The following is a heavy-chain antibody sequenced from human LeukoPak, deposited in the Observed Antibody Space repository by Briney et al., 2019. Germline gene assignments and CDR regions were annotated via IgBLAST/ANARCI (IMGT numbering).Heavy chain of an antibody. CDR1: GFMFSNYW. V-gene: IGHV3-7*01. D-gene: IGHD3-3*01. CDR3: ARVDDDLDAFDL. J-gene: IGHJ3*01. Sequence: GGSLRLSCEGSGFMFSNYWMNWVRQAPGKGLEWVANINKDGSGKYYLESVKGRFTISRDNAKNSVFLQMSSLTSEDTAVYFCARVDDDLDAFDLRGQGTLVTVSS. CDR2: INKDGSGK.